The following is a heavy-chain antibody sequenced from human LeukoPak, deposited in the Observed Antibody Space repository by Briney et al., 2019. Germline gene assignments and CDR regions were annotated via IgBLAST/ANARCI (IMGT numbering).Heavy chain of an antibody. CDR3: ARVDGDGYNIPDY. CDR2: INHSGNT. J-gene: IGHJ4*02. D-gene: IGHD5-24*01. V-gene: IGHV4-34*01. CDR1: GESLSSYY. Sequence: SETLSLTCAVYGESLSSYYWSWVRQPPGKGLEWVGEINHSGNTNYNPSLKSRVTISVDTSKNQFSLKLSSVTAADTAVYYCARVDGDGYNIPDYWGQGTLVTVSS.